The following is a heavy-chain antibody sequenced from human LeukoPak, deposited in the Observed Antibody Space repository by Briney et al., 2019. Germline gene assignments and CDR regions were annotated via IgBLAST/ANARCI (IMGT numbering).Heavy chain of an antibody. CDR3: ARDLEYYDFWSGYLQHMDV. V-gene: IGHV3-74*01. J-gene: IGHJ6*03. CDR2: INSDGSST. Sequence: GGSLRLSCAASGFTFSSYWMHWVRRAPGKGLVWVSRINSDGSSTSYADSVKGRFTISRDNAKNTLYLQMNSLRAEDTAVYYCARDLEYYDFWSGYLQHMDVWGKGTTVTVSS. CDR1: GFTFSSYW. D-gene: IGHD3-3*01.